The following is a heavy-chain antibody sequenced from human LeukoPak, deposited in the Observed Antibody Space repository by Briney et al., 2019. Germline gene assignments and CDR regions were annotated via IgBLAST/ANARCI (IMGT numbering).Heavy chain of an antibody. CDR3: TRDGFLGGEYYMDV. J-gene: IGHJ6*03. D-gene: IGHD3-16*01. V-gene: IGHV3-49*04. CDR1: GFTFGDYA. Sequence: GGSLRLSCTASGFTFGDYAMSWVRQAPGKGLEWVGFIRSKAYGGTTEYAASVKGRFTISRDDSKSIAYLQMNSLKTEDTAVYYCTRDGFLGGEYYMDVWGKGTTVTVSS. CDR2: IRSKAYGGTT.